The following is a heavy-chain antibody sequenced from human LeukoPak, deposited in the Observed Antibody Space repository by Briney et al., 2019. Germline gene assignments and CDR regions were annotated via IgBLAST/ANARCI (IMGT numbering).Heavy chain of an antibody. CDR3: AKPVIPSAYQGTYYMDV. CDR1: GLIFSSYS. V-gene: IGHV3-30*02. CDR2: IRHDESKT. Sequence: GGSLRLSCAASGLIFSSYSMHCVRQAPGEGLEWVAYIRHDESKTFYADSVKGRFTISRDNSKNTLYLQMHSLRAEDTALYYCAKPVIPSAYQGTYYMDVWGKGTTVTVSS. D-gene: IGHD3-16*01. J-gene: IGHJ6*03.